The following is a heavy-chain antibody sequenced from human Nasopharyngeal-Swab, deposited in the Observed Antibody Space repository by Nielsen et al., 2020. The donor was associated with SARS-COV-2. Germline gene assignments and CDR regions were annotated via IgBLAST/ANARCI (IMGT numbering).Heavy chain of an antibody. Sequence: WVRQAPGQGLEWMGRINPNSGGTNYAQRFQGRVTMTRDTSISTAYMELSRLRSDDTAVYYCARVRTKTKYYDILTGLGGYFDYWGQGTPVTVSS. CDR3: ARVRTKTKYYDILTGLGGYFDY. CDR2: INPNSGGT. J-gene: IGHJ4*02. V-gene: IGHV1-2*06. D-gene: IGHD3-9*01.